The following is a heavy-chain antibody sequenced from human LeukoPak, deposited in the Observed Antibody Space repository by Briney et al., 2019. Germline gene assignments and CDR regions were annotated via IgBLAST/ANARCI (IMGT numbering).Heavy chain of an antibody. CDR3: ARCNSSRKNFDY. CDR2: INPNSGGT. J-gene: IGHJ4*02. V-gene: IGHV1-2*02. CDR1: GYTFTGYY. Sequence: GASVKVSCRASGYTFTGYYMHWVRQAPGQGLEWMGWINPNSGGTNYAQKFQGRVTMTRDTSISTAYTELSRLRSDDTAVYYCARCNSSRKNFDYWGQGTLVTVSS. D-gene: IGHD6-13*01.